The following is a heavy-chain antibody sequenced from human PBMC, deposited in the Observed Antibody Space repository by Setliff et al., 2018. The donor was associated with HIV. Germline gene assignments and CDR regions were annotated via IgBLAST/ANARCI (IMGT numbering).Heavy chain of an antibody. V-gene: IGHV1-18*01. Sequence: GPSVKVSCKASGYSLSTYAISWVRQAPGQGLEWMGWIDSNNGNRNFAQKFRGRVTMTTDISTNTAYMEVRSLSFDDTAVYYCVRLTADRTNYYYYMDVWGKGTTVTVSS. D-gene: IGHD2-8*01. CDR2: IDSNNGNR. J-gene: IGHJ6*03. CDR3: VRLTADRTNYYYYMDV. CDR1: GYSLSTYA.